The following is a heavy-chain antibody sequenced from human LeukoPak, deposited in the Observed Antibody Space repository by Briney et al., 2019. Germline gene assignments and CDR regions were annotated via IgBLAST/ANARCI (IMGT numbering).Heavy chain of an antibody. J-gene: IGHJ3*02. D-gene: IGHD3-22*01. V-gene: IGHV3-7*01. Sequence: GRSPRLSCAASGFIFSSYWMSWVRQAPGKGLECVANIKQDGSEKYYVDSVKGRFTISRDNAKNSLYLQMNSLRAEDTAVYYGAREITMIVVVADDAFDIWGQGTMVTVSS. CDR1: GFIFSSYW. CDR2: IKQDGSEK. CDR3: AREITMIVVVADDAFDI.